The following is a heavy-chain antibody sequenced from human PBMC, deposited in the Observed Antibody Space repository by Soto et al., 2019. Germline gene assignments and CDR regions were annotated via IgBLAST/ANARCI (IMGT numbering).Heavy chain of an antibody. J-gene: IGHJ3*01. CDR1: GFNFSPHW. CDR2: IKSDAVGT. V-gene: IGHV3-74*01. Sequence: EVQLVESGGDLVQPGGSLRLSCIASGFNFSPHWMHWVRQAPGKGLVWVSRIKSDAVGTIYADSVKGRFTVSRDNAKNTVFLQLNSLRVDDTAVYYCARGGFDHSFDLWGQGTMVTVSS. CDR3: ARGGFDHSFDL. D-gene: IGHD3-9*01.